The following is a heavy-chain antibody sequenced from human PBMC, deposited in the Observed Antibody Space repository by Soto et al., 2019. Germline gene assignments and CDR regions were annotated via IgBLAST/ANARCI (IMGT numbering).Heavy chain of an antibody. Sequence: PGGSLRLSCAASGFTFSSYEMNWVRQAPGKGLEWVSYISSSGSTIYYADSVKGRFTISRDNAKNSLYLQMNSLRAEDTAVYYCARDHKWDYDLFYGMDVWGQGTTVTVSS. CDR3: ARDHKWDYDLFYGMDV. CDR1: GFTFSSYE. V-gene: IGHV3-48*03. D-gene: IGHD3-9*01. J-gene: IGHJ6*02. CDR2: ISSSGSTI.